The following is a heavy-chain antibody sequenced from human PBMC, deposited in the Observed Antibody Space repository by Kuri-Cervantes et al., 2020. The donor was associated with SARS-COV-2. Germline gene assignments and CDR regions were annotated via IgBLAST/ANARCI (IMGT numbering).Heavy chain of an antibody. D-gene: IGHD3-10*01. CDR3: ARGVTMVRGVSLQQQSLGIEGY. V-gene: IGHV1-69*13. CDR1: GGTFSSYA. J-gene: IGHJ4*02. CDR2: IIPIFGTA. Sequence: SVKVSCKASGGTFSSYAISWVRQAPGQGLEWMGRIIPIFGTANYAQKFQGRVTITADESTSTAYMELSSLRSDDTAVYYCARGVTMVRGVSLQQQSLGIEGYWGQGTLVTVSS.